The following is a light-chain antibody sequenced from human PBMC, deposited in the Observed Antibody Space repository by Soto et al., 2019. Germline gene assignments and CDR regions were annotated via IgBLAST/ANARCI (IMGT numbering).Light chain of an antibody. CDR3: CSFTSSNTHV. CDR1: SSDFGNYNL. J-gene: IGLJ1*01. CDR2: EVN. Sequence: QSALTQPAWVSWSPGQSITISCTGTSSDFGNYNLVSLHEQHPGKVPKLILFEVNKRPSGVSGRFSGSKSGNTASLTISGLQAEDEADYYCCSFTSSNTHVFGTGTKVTVL. V-gene: IGLV2-23*02.